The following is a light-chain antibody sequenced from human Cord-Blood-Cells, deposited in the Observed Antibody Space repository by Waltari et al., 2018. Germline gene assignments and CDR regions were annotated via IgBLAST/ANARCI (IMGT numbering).Light chain of an antibody. CDR2: WAT. V-gene: IGKV4-1*01. CDR3: QQIYSTPRT. CDR1: QSVLYSTNNKNY. J-gene: IGKJ1*01. Sequence: DIVMTQFPYSLAVSLGESATIYFQSRQSVLYSTNNKNYLAWYQQKPVPPPKLLIYWATTREAGVPDRTRGSRSGKDSALTISIMQAEEVAVYYCQQIYSTPRTFRLGTKVEIK.